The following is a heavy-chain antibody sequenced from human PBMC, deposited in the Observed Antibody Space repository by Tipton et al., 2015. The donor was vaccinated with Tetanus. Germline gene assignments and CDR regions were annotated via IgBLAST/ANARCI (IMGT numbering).Heavy chain of an antibody. D-gene: IGHD3-22*01. V-gene: IGHV1-2*02. CDR3: ARDRGDYIYYGMDV. Sequence: QLVQSGAEVKKPGASVKVSCKASGYTFTGYYIYWVRQAPGQGLEWMEWIDPNSGGTVYAQKFQGRVTMTRDTSISTAYTELRSLRSDDTAVYYCARDRGDYIYYGMDVWGPGTTVTVS. CDR2: IDPNSGGT. J-gene: IGHJ6*02. CDR1: GYTFTGYY.